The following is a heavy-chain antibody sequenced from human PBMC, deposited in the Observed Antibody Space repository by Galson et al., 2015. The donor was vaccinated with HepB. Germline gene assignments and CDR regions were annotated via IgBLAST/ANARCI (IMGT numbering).Heavy chain of an antibody. CDR1: GFTFDDYG. CDR2: INRNGGST. CDR3: ARGDGYNFIDY. J-gene: IGHJ4*02. V-gene: IGHV3-20*01. D-gene: IGHD5-24*01. Sequence: SLRLSCAASGFTFDDYGMSWVRQAPGKGLEWVSGINRNGGSTGYADSVKGRFTISRDNAKNSLYLQMNSLRAEDTALYHCARGDGYNFIDYWGQGTLVTVSS.